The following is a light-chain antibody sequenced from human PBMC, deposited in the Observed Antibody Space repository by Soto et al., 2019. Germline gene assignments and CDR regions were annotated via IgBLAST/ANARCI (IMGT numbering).Light chain of an antibody. CDR2: DAS. V-gene: IGKV3-11*01. J-gene: IGKJ4*01. CDR3: QQRSNGLT. Sequence: EIVLTQSPATLSLSPGERATLSCRASQSVSSYLAWYQQKPGQAPRLLIYDASNRATGIPARFSGSGSGTDFTLTSSSLEPEDFAVYYCQQRSNGLTFGGGTKVEIK. CDR1: QSVSSY.